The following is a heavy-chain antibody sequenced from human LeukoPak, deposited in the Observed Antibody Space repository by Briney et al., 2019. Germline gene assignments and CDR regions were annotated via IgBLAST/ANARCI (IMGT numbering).Heavy chain of an antibody. V-gene: IGHV3-48*02. Sequence: GGSLRLSCAASGLTVSSYSMDWVRQAPGKGLEWVSYISSSSSTIYYADSVKGRFTISRDNAKNSLYLQMNSLRDEDTAVYYCARARASGRSGFDYWGQGTLVTVSS. CDR3: ARARASGRSGFDY. J-gene: IGHJ4*02. D-gene: IGHD2-15*01. CDR1: GLTVSSYS. CDR2: ISSSSSTI.